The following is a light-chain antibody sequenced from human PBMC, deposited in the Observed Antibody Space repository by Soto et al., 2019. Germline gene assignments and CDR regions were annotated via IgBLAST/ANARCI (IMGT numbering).Light chain of an antibody. CDR2: GAS. CDR1: RGISSN. V-gene: IGKV3-20*01. Sequence: EIVMTQSPGTLSVSPGAGATLSCRASRGISSNLAWYQQKPGQAPRLLIYGASTRATGIPARFSGSGSATDFTLTISRLEPEDFALYYCQHYGRSPITFGQGTRLENK. J-gene: IGKJ5*01. CDR3: QHYGRSPIT.